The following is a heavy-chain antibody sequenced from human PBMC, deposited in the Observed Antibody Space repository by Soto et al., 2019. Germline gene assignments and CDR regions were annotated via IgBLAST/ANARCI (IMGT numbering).Heavy chain of an antibody. CDR2: IIPLFGTA. D-gene: IGHD3-10*01. CDR1: GGTFNIYT. CDR3: ARDTHYYGSGSFYPPLI. V-gene: IGHV1-69*13. J-gene: IGHJ3*02. Sequence: SVKVSCKASGGTFNIYTINWVRQAPGQGLEWIGGIIPLFGTANYAQKFQGRVTITADESTSTAYMELSSLRSEDAAMYYCARDTHYYGSGSFYPPLIWGQGAMVTVSS.